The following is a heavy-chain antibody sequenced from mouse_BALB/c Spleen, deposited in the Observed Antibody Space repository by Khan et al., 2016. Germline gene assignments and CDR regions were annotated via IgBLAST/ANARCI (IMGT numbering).Heavy chain of an antibody. CDR1: GFSLTGYG. CDR2: IWGDGST. D-gene: IGHD2-2*01. V-gene: IGHV2-6-7*01. Sequence: QVQLKESGPGLVAPSQSLSITCTVSGFSLTGYGVNWVRQPPGKGLEWLGMIWGDGSTDYNSALKSRLSISKDNSKSQVFLKMNSRQTDDTARYYCARGDYGYDGAMDYWGQGTSVTVSS. CDR3: ARGDYGYDGAMDY. J-gene: IGHJ4*01.